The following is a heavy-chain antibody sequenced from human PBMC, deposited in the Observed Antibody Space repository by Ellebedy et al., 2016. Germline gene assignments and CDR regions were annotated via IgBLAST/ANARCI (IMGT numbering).Heavy chain of an antibody. V-gene: IGHV3-23*01. Sequence: GGSLRLSCAASGLTLTNFAMSWVRQAPGKGLEWVSSIFGSDNTLYADSVKGRFTISSDNSKNTLYLQMNSLRADDTAVYYCAKFYVHCGDCGSDYWGQGTLVTVSS. CDR1: GLTLTNFA. D-gene: IGHD2-21*02. J-gene: IGHJ4*02. CDR2: IFGSDNT. CDR3: AKFYVHCGDCGSDY.